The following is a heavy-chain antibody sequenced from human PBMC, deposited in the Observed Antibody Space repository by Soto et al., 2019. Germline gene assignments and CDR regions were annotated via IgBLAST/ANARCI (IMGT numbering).Heavy chain of an antibody. Sequence: PSETLSLTCAVSGGSISSGGYSWSWIRPPPGKGLEWIGEMHHGGNINYTPALRGRVTVSMDMSNNQFSLEMTSMTAADTAIYYCARNAHCLGTGCALVFGFGLWGQGTLVTVSS. CDR3: ARNAHCLGTGCALVFGFGL. J-gene: IGHJ5*02. CDR2: MHHGGNI. CDR1: GGSISSGGYS. D-gene: IGHD3-3*01. V-gene: IGHV4-30-2*01.